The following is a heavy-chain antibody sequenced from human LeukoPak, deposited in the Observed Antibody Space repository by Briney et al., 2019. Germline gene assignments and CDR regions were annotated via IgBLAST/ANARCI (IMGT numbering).Heavy chain of an antibody. J-gene: IGHJ4*02. Sequence: PSETLSLTCTVSGGSISSSSYYWGWIRQPPGKGLEWIGSIYYSGSTYYNPSLKSRVTISVDTSKNQFSLKLSSVTEADTAVYYCASETNLLRYFDGFDYWGQGNLVTVSS. CDR2: IYYSGST. D-gene: IGHD3-9*01. CDR1: GGSISSSSYY. V-gene: IGHV4-39*01. CDR3: ASETNLLRYFDGFDY.